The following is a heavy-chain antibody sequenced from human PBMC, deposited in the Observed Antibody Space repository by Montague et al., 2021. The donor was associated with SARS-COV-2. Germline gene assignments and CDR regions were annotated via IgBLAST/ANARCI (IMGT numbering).Heavy chain of an antibody. Sequence: CAISGDSVAGDSGSWKWNRPSPSRGVELVCRPYYRYRRFDHYEVSMKGRISIKADTSKNQFSLQLDSVTPEDTAVYYCARGDGLGPYTGYAFDIWGQGTLVTVSS. V-gene: IGHV6-1*01. CDR2: PYYRYRRFD. CDR1: GDSVAGDSGS. D-gene: IGHD3-16*01. CDR3: ARGDGLGPYTGYAFDI. J-gene: IGHJ3*02.